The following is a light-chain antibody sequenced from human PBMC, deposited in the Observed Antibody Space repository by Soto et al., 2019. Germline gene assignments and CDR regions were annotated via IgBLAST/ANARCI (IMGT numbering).Light chain of an antibody. CDR3: SSYTSSSLNV. CDR2: DVS. V-gene: IGLV2-14*01. J-gene: IGLJ1*01. CDR1: SSDVGGYNY. Sequence: QSALTQPASVSGSPGQSITISCTGTSSDVGGYNYVSWYQQHPGKAPKLMIYDVSNRPSGVSNRFSGSKSGNTASLTISGLQAEHEADYYCSSYTSSSLNVFGTGTKLTVL.